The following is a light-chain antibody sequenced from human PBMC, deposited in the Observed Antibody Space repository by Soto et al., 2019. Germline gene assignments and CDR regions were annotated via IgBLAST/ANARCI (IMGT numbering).Light chain of an antibody. CDR1: QSVSSSY. V-gene: IGKV3-20*01. J-gene: IGKJ2*01. Sequence: EIVLTQSPGTLSLSPGERATLSCRASQSVSSSYLAWYQQKPGQAPRLLIYGASSRATGIPDRFSGSGSGNDFTLPISRLEPEDFAVYYCQQYGSSPYTFGQGTKLEIK. CDR3: QQYGSSPYT. CDR2: GAS.